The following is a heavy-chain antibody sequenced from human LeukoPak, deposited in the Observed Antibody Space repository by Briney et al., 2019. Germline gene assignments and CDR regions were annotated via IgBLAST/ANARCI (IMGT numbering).Heavy chain of an antibody. D-gene: IGHD3-3*01. V-gene: IGHV3-21*01. CDR2: ISSSSSYI. CDR1: GFTFSSYS. Sequence: GGSLRLSCAASGFTFSSYSMNWVRQAPGKGLEWVSSISSSSSYIYSADSVKGRFTISRDNAKNSLYLQMNSLRVEDTAVYYCARDGNDFWSGYSVQYLYYFDYWGQGTLVTVSS. J-gene: IGHJ4*02. CDR3: ARDGNDFWSGYSVQYLYYFDY.